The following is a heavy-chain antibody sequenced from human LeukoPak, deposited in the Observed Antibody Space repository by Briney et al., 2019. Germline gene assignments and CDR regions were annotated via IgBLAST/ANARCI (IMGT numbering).Heavy chain of an antibody. D-gene: IGHD6-6*01. Sequence: SETLSLTCTVSGGSISSYYWSWIRQPPGKGLEWIGYIYYSGSTNYNPSLKSRVTISVDTSKNQFSLKLSSVTAADTAVYYCARDISWFDYWGQGTLVTVSS. CDR3: ARDISWFDY. J-gene: IGHJ4*02. V-gene: IGHV4-59*12. CDR1: GGSISSYY. CDR2: IYYSGST.